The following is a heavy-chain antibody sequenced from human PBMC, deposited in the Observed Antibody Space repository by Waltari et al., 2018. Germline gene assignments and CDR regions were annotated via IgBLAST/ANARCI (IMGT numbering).Heavy chain of an antibody. Sequence: QLQLQESGPGLVKPSETLSLTCTVSGGSISSSSYYWCWIRQPPGTGLEWIGSIYYSGSTYYNPSLKSRVTISGDTSKNQFSLKLSSVTAADTAVYYCARLNTIWNPLGHYYYGMDVWGQGTTVTVSS. J-gene: IGHJ6*02. D-gene: IGHD1-1*01. CDR1: GGSISSSSYY. CDR3: ARLNTIWNPLGHYYYGMDV. CDR2: IYYSGST. V-gene: IGHV4-39*01.